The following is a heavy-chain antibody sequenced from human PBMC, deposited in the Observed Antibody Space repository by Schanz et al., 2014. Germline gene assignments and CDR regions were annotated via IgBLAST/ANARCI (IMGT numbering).Heavy chain of an antibody. V-gene: IGHV7-4-1*02. CDR2: INTNTGNP. Sequence: QVQLVQSGSELKKPGASVKVSCKASGYTFTSYAMNWVRQAPGQGLEWVGWINTNTGNPTYAQGFTGRFVFSLDTSVSTAYPQITSLKAEDNAAYYCTTETIAMAGTFSIWGQGTLVTVSS. D-gene: IGHD6-19*01. J-gene: IGHJ4*02. CDR3: TTETIAMAGTFSI. CDR1: GYTFTSYA.